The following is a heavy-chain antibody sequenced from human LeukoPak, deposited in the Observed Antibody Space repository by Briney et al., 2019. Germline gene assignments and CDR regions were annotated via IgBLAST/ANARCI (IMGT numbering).Heavy chain of an antibody. J-gene: IGHJ4*02. CDR3: AGLEGRYSTGMYCYFDY. D-gene: IGHD2-8*02. Sequence: SGTLSLTCAVSGASISSVNLWSWVRQPPGKGLEWIGEMYLSGTATYNPSLKGRVTISIDKSENQFSLKLTSVTAADTAVYFCAGLEGRYSTGMYCYFDYWGQGTLVTVSS. CDR1: GASISSVNL. CDR2: MYLSGTA. V-gene: IGHV4-4*02.